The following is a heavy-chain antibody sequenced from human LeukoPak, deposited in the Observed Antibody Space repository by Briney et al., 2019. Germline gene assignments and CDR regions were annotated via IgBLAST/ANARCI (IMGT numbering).Heavy chain of an antibody. CDR2: ISWNSGSI. D-gene: IGHD6-19*01. J-gene: IGHJ4*02. Sequence: PGRCLRLSCAASGFTFDDYAMHWVRHAPGKGLEWVSGISWNSGSIGYADSVKGRFTISRDNAKNSLYLQMNSLRAEDTALYYCAKGVAGTFDYWGQGTLVTVSS. V-gene: IGHV3-9*01. CDR1: GFTFDDYA. CDR3: AKGVAGTFDY.